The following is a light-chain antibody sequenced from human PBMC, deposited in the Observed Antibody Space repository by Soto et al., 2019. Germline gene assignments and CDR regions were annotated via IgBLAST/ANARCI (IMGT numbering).Light chain of an antibody. J-gene: IGLJ1*01. CDR2: EVN. Sequence: QSALTQPPSASGSPGQSVTISCTGTSSDVGGYNYVSWYQQHPGKAPQLMIYEVNKRPSGVPDRFSGSKSGNTASLTVSGLQAEDEADYYCCSLTTSHTYVFGSGTKLTVL. V-gene: IGLV2-8*01. CDR1: SSDVGGYNY. CDR3: CSLTTSHTYV.